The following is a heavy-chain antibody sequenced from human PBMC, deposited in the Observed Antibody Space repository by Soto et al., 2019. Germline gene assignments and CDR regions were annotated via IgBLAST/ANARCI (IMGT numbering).Heavy chain of an antibody. CDR3: TRHESECDDYIWGPNDY. Sequence: EVQLVESGGGLVQPGGSLKLSCAASGFTFSGSAMHWVRQASGKGLEWVGRIRSKANSYATAYAASVKGRFTISRDDSKNTAYLQMNSLKTEDTAVYYCTRHESECDDYIWGPNDYWGQGTLVTVSS. V-gene: IGHV3-73*01. CDR1: GFTFSGSA. J-gene: IGHJ4*02. D-gene: IGHD3-16*01. CDR2: IRSKANSYAT.